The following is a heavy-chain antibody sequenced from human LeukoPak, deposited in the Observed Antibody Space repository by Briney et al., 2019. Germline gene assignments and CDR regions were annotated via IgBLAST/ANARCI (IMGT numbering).Heavy chain of an antibody. CDR1: GFTFNNAW. Sequence: PGGSLRLSSAASGFTFNNAWMNWVRQAPGKGLEWVGRIKSKNVGGTTDYAAPVKGRFTISRDDSKNTVYLQMNSLKIEDTAVYYCTSHAAFDPWGQGTLVTVSS. J-gene: IGHJ5*02. CDR3: TSHAAFDP. V-gene: IGHV3-15*01. CDR2: IKSKNVGGTT.